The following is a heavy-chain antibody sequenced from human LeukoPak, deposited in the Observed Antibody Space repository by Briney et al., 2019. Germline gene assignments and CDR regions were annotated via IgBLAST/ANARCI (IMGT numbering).Heavy chain of an antibody. D-gene: IGHD3-10*01. CDR1: GYSISSGYY. V-gene: IGHV4-38-2*02. Sequence: PSETLSLTCTVSGYSISSGYYWGWIRQPPGKGLEWIGSIYHSGSTYYNPSLKSRVTISVDTSKNQFSLKLSSVTAADTAVYYCARAAGADYWGRGTLVTVSS. J-gene: IGHJ4*02. CDR2: IYHSGST. CDR3: ARAAGADY.